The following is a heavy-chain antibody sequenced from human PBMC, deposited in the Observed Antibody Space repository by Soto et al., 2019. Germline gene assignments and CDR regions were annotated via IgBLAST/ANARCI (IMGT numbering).Heavy chain of an antibody. Sequence: SETLSLTCTVSGGSISSYYWSWIRQPPGKGLEWIGYIYYSGSTNNNPTLKSRVTISVDTSKNQFSLKLSSVTAADTAVYYCARLYGDLTPYYFDYWGQGTLVTVSS. CDR3: ARLYGDLTPYYFDY. D-gene: IGHD4-17*01. V-gene: IGHV4-59*01. CDR2: IYYSGST. CDR1: GGSISSYY. J-gene: IGHJ4*02.